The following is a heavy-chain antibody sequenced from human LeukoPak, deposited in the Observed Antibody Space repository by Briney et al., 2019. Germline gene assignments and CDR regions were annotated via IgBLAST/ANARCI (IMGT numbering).Heavy chain of an antibody. V-gene: IGHV1-69-2*01. J-gene: IGHJ3*02. CDR1: GYTFTDYY. CDR2: VDPEDGET. CDR3: ATYDSSGYYYYAFDI. Sequence: ASVKISCKVSGYTFTDYYMHWVQQAPGKGLEWMGLVDPEDGETIYAEKFQGRVTITADTSTDTAYMEPSSLRSEDTAVYYCATYDSSGYYYYAFDIWGQGTMVTVSS. D-gene: IGHD3-22*01.